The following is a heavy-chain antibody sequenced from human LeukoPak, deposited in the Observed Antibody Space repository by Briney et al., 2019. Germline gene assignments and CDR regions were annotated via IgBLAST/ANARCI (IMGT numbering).Heavy chain of an antibody. V-gene: IGHV1-69*05. Sequence: ASVKVSCKASRGTFSSYAISWVRQAPGQGLEWMGGIIPIFGTANYAQKFQGRVTITTDESTSTAYMELSSLRSEDTAVYYCARDLHGSGSWDMDVWGKGTTVTVSS. CDR1: RGTFSSYA. J-gene: IGHJ6*03. CDR2: IIPIFGTA. CDR3: ARDLHGSGSWDMDV. D-gene: IGHD3-10*01.